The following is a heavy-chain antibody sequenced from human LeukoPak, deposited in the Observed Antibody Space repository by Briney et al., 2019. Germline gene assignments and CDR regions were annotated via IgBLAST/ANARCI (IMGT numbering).Heavy chain of an antibody. Sequence: GASVKVFCKASGYPFRSYVIHWLRQAPGQNLEWIGWINPANGNTKYSRNFQGRVTITRDTSASVVYMELSSLTYEDTAVYFCARDGYDADGYLDYWGQGALVPVSS. CDR2: INPANGNT. V-gene: IGHV1-3*01. CDR1: GYPFRSYV. J-gene: IGHJ4*02. D-gene: IGHD5-18*01. CDR3: ARDGYDADGYLDY.